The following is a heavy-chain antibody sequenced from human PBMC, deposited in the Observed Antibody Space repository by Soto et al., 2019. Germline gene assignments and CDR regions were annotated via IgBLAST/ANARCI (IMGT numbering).Heavy chain of an antibody. CDR1: GVSISRYY. V-gene: IGHV4-59*08. CDR2: IFNSGTT. J-gene: IGHJ4*02. D-gene: IGHD6-13*01. Sequence: HVQLQESGPGLVKPSETLSLTCTVSGVSISRYYWSWVRQPPGKGLEWIGYIFNSGTTNYNPSVMRRVTMSVSTSTNAFSLGLASLTAADTAVYFWARQERTAVWYPFGFWGQGAHVTLSS. CDR3: ARQERTAVWYPFGF.